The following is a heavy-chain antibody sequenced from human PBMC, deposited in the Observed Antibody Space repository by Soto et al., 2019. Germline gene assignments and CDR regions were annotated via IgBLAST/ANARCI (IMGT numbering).Heavy chain of an antibody. J-gene: IGHJ5*02. D-gene: IGHD3-22*01. CDR2: IIPILGIA. Sequence: QVQLVQSGAEVKKPGSSVKVSCKASGGTFSSYTISWVRQAPGQGLEWMGRIIPILGIANYAQKFQGRVTITADKSTSTAYMELSSLRSEDTAVYYCAAEDYDSSGPTWGQGTLVTVSS. CDR3: AAEDYDSSGPT. CDR1: GGTFSSYT. V-gene: IGHV1-69*02.